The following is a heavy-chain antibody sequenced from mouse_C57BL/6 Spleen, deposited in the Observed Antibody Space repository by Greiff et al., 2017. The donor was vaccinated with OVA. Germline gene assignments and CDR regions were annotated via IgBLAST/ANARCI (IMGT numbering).Heavy chain of an antibody. V-gene: IGHV1-50*01. D-gene: IGHD1-1*01. J-gene: IGHJ3*01. Sequence: VQLQQPGAELVKPGASVKLSCKASGYTFTSYWMQWVKQRPGQGLEWIGEIDPSDSYTNYNQKFKGKATLTVDTSSSTAYMQLSSLTSEDSAVYYCARTTTVAPLAYWGQGTLVTVSA. CDR2: IDPSDSYT. CDR3: ARTTTVAPLAY. CDR1: GYTFTSYW.